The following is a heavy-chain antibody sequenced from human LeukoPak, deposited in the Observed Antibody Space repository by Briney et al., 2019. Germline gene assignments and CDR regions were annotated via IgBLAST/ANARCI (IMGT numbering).Heavy chain of an antibody. CDR2: VYNSENT. Sequence: PSETLSLTCAVSAGSVSSGDYYWTWIRQPPGKGLEWIGYVYNSENTYYNPSLKSRVTISIDASKNQFSLNLNSVTAADTAVYYCAREMFYYGSGSHFAYWYFDLWGRGTPVTVSS. J-gene: IGHJ2*01. CDR3: AREMFYYGSGSHFAYWYFDL. D-gene: IGHD3-10*01. CDR1: AGSVSSGDYY. V-gene: IGHV4-30-4*01.